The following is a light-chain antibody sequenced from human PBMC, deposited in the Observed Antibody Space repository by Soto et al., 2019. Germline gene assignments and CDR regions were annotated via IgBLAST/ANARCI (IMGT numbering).Light chain of an antibody. CDR3: QQLDSYPL. CDR2: AAS. Sequence: DIQLTQSPSFLSASVGDRVTITCRASQGISSYLAWYQQKPGKAPKLLIDAASTLQSGVPSRFSGNGSGTEFTLTISSLQPKDFATYYCQQLDSYPLFGQGTKLEIK. CDR1: QGISSY. V-gene: IGKV1-9*01. J-gene: IGKJ2*01.